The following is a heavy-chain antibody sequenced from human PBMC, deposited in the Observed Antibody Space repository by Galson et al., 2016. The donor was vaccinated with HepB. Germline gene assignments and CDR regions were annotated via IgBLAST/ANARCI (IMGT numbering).Heavy chain of an antibody. Sequence: SLRLSCAASGFTFSNYAMSWVRQAPGKGPEWVSGISGSGGSTTYAKSVEGRFTMSRENSKNTMYLQMNSLRVEDTAVYYCAKDRVMGVAANRNWFDSWGQGTQVTVSS. J-gene: IGHJ5*01. CDR2: ISGSGGST. V-gene: IGHV3-23*01. CDR1: GFTFSNYA. D-gene: IGHD2-15*01. CDR3: AKDRVMGVAANRNWFDS.